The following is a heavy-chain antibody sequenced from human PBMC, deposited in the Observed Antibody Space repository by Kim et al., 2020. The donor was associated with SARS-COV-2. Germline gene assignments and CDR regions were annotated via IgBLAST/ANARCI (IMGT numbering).Heavy chain of an antibody. D-gene: IGHD4-17*01. Sequence: SETLSLTCTVSGGSISSSSYYWGWIRQPPGKGLEWIGSIYYSGSTYYNPSLKSRVTISVDTSKNQFSLKLSSVTAADTAVYYCARRRAVTYCFDYWGQGTLVTVSS. CDR3: ARRRAVTYCFDY. J-gene: IGHJ4*02. CDR1: GGSISSSSYY. V-gene: IGHV4-39*01. CDR2: IYYSGST.